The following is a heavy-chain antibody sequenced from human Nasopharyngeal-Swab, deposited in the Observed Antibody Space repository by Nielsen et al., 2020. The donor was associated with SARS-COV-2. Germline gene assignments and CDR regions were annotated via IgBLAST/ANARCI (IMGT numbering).Heavy chain of an antibody. CDR1: GFTFGSYA. J-gene: IGHJ4*02. CDR2: ISYDGSNK. V-gene: IGHV3-30-3*01. CDR3: ARDCCQLPLYYFDY. D-gene: IGHD2-2*01. Sequence: GESLKISCAASGFTFGSYAMHWVRQAPGKGLEWVAVISYDGSNKYYADSVKGRFTISRDNSKDTLYLQMNSLRAEDTAVYYCARDCCQLPLYYFDYWGQGTLVTVSS.